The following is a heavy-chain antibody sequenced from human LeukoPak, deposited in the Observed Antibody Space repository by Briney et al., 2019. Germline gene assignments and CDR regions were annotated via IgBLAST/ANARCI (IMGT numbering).Heavy chain of an antibody. J-gene: IGHJ5*02. D-gene: IGHD3-9*01. CDR2: IYSSGST. CDR1: GGSISSGSYY. Sequence: TSETLSLTCTVSGGSISSGSYYWSWIRQPAGKGLEWIGRIYSSGSTNYKYSLKSRVTISVDTAKNQFSLNLSSVTAADTAVYYCARDSPFDSSWGQGTLVTVSS. V-gene: IGHV4-61*02. CDR3: ARDSPFDSS.